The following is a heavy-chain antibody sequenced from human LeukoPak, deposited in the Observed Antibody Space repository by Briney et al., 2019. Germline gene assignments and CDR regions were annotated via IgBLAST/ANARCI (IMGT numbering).Heavy chain of an antibody. CDR2: IYYSGST. Sequence: AEPLSLTCTVSGRSISSSSYYWGWIRQPPGKGLEWIGSIYYSGSTYYNPSLKSRVTISVDTSKKQFSLKRSSVTAACTAVYYCARHCGGDCYDIEDAFDICGQGTMVTVSS. CDR1: GRSISSSSYY. J-gene: IGHJ3*02. D-gene: IGHD2-21*02. CDR3: ARHCGGDCYDIEDAFDI. V-gene: IGHV4-39*01.